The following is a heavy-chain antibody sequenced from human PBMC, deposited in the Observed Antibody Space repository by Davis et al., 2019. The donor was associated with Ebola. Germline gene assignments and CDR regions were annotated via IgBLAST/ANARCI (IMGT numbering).Heavy chain of an antibody. D-gene: IGHD2-15*01. CDR3: ARAVPATQNLDY. J-gene: IGHJ4*02. Sequence: AASVKVSCKASGYTFTIYDIIWVRQAPGQGLEWMGWISPYNGNTNYAQKFQGRVTMTRATSMTTAYMELNGLRSDDTAVYYCARAVPATQNLDYWGQGTLVTVSS. V-gene: IGHV1-18*04. CDR2: ISPYNGNT. CDR1: GYTFTIYD.